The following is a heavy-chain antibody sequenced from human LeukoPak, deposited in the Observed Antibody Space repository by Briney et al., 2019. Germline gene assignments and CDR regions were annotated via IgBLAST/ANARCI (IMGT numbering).Heavy chain of an antibody. V-gene: IGHV3-48*02. CDR3: ARIGGPGYYYYGMDV. CDR2: ITSSSSTK. J-gene: IGHJ6*02. D-gene: IGHD3-10*01. Sequence: GGTLRLSCAASGFTFSSYSMNWVRPAPGKGLEWISFITSSSSTKYYTDSVKGRFTISRDNGKNSLYLQVNSLRDEDTAVYYCARIGGPGYYYYGMDVWGQGTTVTVSS. CDR1: GFTFSSYS.